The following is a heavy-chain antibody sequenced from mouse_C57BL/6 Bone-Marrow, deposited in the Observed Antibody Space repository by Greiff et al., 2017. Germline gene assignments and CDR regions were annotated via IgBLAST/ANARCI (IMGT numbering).Heavy chain of an antibody. CDR3: TTHYDYDEGYAMDY. Sequence: VQLQQSGAELVRPGASVKLSCTASGFNIKDDYMHWVKQRPEQGLEWIGWIDPENGDTEYASKFQGKATITADTSSNTAYLQLSSLTSEDTAVYYCTTHYDYDEGYAMDYWGQGTSVTVSS. D-gene: IGHD2-4*01. J-gene: IGHJ4*01. V-gene: IGHV14-4*01. CDR1: GFNIKDDY. CDR2: IDPENGDT.